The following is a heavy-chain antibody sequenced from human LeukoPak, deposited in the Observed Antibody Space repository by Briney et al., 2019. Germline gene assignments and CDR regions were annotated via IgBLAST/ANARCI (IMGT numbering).Heavy chain of an antibody. CDR1: GFTFSAYY. J-gene: IGHJ4*02. CDR2: ISGNGGSI. V-gene: IGHV3-11*04. CDR3: ARDPGYSNSPYYLDY. Sequence: GGSLRLSCAASGFTFSAYYMSWIRQAPGKGLEWVSYISGNGGSIYYADSVKGRFTISRDSAKNSLYLQMNSLRAEDTAVFYCARDPGYSNSPYYLDYWGQGTLVTVSS. D-gene: IGHD5-12*01.